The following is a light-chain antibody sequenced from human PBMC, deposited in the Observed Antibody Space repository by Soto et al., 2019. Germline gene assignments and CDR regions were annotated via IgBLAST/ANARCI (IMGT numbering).Light chain of an antibody. CDR3: SSYTPSGTYV. CDR2: DVS. CDR1: SIGVGAYNA. V-gene: IGLV2-14*03. Sequence: QSALTQPASVSGSPGQSIAISCTGTSIGVGAYNAVSWYQHHPGKAPKLMIYDVSNRPSGVSDRFSGCKSGNTASLTISGLRPEDEADYYCSSYTPSGTYVFGTGTKVTVL. J-gene: IGLJ1*01.